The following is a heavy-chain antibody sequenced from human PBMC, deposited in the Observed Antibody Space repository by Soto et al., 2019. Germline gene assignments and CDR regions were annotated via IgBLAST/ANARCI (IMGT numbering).Heavy chain of an antibody. CDR2: ITAYNGNT. D-gene: IGHD2-2*01. CDR1: GYTFTSYG. Sequence: ASVKVSCKASGYTFTSYGISWVRQAPGQGLEWMGGITAYNGNTNYAQKLQGRVTMTTDTSTSTAYMELKSLRSDDTAVYYCARDRPIVVVPAAISDDFDIWGQGTMVTVSS. J-gene: IGHJ3*02. V-gene: IGHV1-18*04. CDR3: ARDRPIVVVPAAISDDFDI.